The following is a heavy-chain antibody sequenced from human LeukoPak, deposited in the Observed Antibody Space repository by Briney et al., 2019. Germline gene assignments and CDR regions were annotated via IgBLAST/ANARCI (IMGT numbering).Heavy chain of an antibody. V-gene: IGHV1-2*02. Sequence: ASVKVSCKASGYTFTGYHLHWVRQAPGQGLEWMGWINPNSGSTNYAQKFQGRVTMTRDTSLTTAYMELSRVRSDDTAVYYCARVGSTSVTDHTWFDPWGQGSLVTVSS. D-gene: IGHD4-17*01. CDR2: INPNSGST. J-gene: IGHJ5*02. CDR1: GYTFTGYH. CDR3: ARVGSTSVTDHTWFDP.